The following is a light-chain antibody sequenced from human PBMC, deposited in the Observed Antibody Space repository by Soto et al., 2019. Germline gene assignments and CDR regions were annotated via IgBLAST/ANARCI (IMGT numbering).Light chain of an antibody. CDR1: QSVSSAY. CDR2: GAS. V-gene: IGKV3-20*01. Sequence: EIVLTQSPGTLSLSPGERATLSCRANQSVSSAYLAWYQQKPGQAPRLLISGASIRATGIPERFIGSGSGTDFTLIISRLEPEDSSVYYCQQYGSSPPYTFGQGTKLEIK. CDR3: QQYGSSPPYT. J-gene: IGKJ2*01.